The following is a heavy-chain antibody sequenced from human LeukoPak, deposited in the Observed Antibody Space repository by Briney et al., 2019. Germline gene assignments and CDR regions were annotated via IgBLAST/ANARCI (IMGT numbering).Heavy chain of an antibody. CDR2: ISAYNGNT. D-gene: IGHD4-23*01. J-gene: IGHJ4*02. Sequence: ASVRVSCKASGYTFTSYGISWGRQAPGQGVEGRGWISAYNGNTNYAQKLQGRVTMTTDTSTSTAYMELRSLRSDDTAVYYCARAPNYGGNSDYWGQGTLVTVSS. V-gene: IGHV1-18*01. CDR3: ARAPNYGGNSDY. CDR1: GYTFTSYG.